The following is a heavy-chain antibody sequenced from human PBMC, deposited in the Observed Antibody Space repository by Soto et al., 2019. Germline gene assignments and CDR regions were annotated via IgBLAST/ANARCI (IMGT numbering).Heavy chain of an antibody. CDR3: AKDSYGSGSYFNY. J-gene: IGHJ4*02. CDR1: GFTLSSYG. CDR2: ISYDGSNK. V-gene: IGHV3-30*18. Sequence: QVQLVESGGGVVQPGRSLRLSCAASGFTLSSYGMHWVRQAPGKGLEWVAVISYDGSNKYYADSVKGRFTISRDNSKNTLYLQMNSLRAEDTAVYYCAKDSYGSGSYFNYWGQGTLVTVSS. D-gene: IGHD3-10*01.